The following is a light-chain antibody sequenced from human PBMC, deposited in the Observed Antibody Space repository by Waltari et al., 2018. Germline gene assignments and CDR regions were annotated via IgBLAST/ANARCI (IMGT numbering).Light chain of an antibody. V-gene: IGKV2-30*01. Sequence: VVLTQSPLPLPVTPGQPASIPCSSSQRLLYSDGNTYLNWFQQRPGQSPRRLLYKISNRDSGVPDRFSGSGSGTDFTLKISRVEAEDVGIYYCMHGGHWPYTFGQGTKLEIE. CDR1: QRLLYSDGNTY. CDR3: MHGGHWPYT. J-gene: IGKJ2*01. CDR2: KIS.